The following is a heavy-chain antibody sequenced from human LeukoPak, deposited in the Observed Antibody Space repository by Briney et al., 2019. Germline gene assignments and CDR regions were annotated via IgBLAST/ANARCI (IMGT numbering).Heavy chain of an antibody. CDR2: ISSDGSYK. CDR3: AKGGGSYYLPFDP. D-gene: IGHD1-26*01. J-gene: IGHJ5*02. Sequence: GGSLRLSCAASGFTFSYSGMHWVRQAPGKGLEWVAVISSDGSYKHYTDSVTGRLTISRDNSKNTLYLHVHSLRPEDTAVYYCAKGGGSYYLPFDPWGQGTLVTVSS. CDR1: GFTFSYSG. V-gene: IGHV3-30*18.